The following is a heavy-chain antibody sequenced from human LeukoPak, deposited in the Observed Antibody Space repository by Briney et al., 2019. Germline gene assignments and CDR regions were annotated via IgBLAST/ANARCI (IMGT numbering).Heavy chain of an antibody. Sequence: GRSLRLSCAASGFTFSSYAMHWVRQAPGKGLEWVSYISSSSSTIYYADSVKGRFTISRDNAKNSLYLQMNSLRAEDTAVYYCARDRAPPDDYYDSSGTDAFDIWGQGTMVTVSS. J-gene: IGHJ3*02. CDR3: ARDRAPPDDYYDSSGTDAFDI. D-gene: IGHD3-22*01. V-gene: IGHV3-48*04. CDR1: GFTFSSYA. CDR2: ISSSSSTI.